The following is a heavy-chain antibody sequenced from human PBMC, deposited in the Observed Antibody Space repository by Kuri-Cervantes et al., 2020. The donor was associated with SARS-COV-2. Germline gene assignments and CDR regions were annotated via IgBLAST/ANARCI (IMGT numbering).Heavy chain of an antibody. J-gene: IGHJ4*02. CDR1: GYTFTGYY. CDR2: INPNSGGT. CDR3: ATSIVVVVAAPFDY. Sequence: ASVKVSCKASGYTFTGYYMHWVRQAPGQGLEWMGWINPNSGGTNYAQKLRGRVTMTEDTSTDTDYMELSSLRSEDTAVYYCATSIVVVVAAPFDYWGQGTLVTVSS. V-gene: IGHV1-2*02. D-gene: IGHD2-15*01.